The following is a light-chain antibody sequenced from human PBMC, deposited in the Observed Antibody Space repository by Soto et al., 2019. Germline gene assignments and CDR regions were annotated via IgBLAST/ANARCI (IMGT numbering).Light chain of an antibody. Sequence: EIVLTQSPGTLSLSPVERAIFSCRASQSVRSNYLAWYQQRSGQAPRLLIYGASSRATGVPDRFSGSGSGTDFTLTISSLEPEDFAVYYCQQRSNWPTFGQGTKVDIK. CDR3: QQRSNWPT. CDR2: GAS. CDR1: QSVRSNY. J-gene: IGKJ1*01. V-gene: IGKV3D-20*02.